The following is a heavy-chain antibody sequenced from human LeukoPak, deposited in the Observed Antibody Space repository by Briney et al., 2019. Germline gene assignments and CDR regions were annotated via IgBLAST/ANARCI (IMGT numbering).Heavy chain of an antibody. CDR3: ARDCVFPTKCLYADAFDI. Sequence: ASVKVSCEASGYTFTDYYMNWVRQAPGQGLEWMGWINPSTGGTNYAQKFQGRVTMTKDTSISTAYMELSGLRSDDTAVYYCARDCVFPTKCLYADAFDIWGQGTMVTVSS. CDR1: GYTFTDYY. D-gene: IGHD2-8*01. J-gene: IGHJ3*02. V-gene: IGHV1-2*02. CDR2: INPSTGGT.